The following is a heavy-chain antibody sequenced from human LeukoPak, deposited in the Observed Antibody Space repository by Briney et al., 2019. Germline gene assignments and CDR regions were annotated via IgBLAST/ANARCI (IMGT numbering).Heavy chain of an antibody. D-gene: IGHD2-2*01. J-gene: IGHJ4*02. CDR2: IYHSGST. V-gene: IGHV4-38-2*02. CDR1: GYSISSGYY. CDR3: ARDLVPAVTFDY. Sequence: SETLSLTCAVSGYSISSGYYWGWIRPPPGKGLEWIGSIYHSGSTYYNQSLKSRVTISVDTSKNQFSLKLSSVTAADTAVYYCARDLVPAVTFDYWGQGTLVTVSS.